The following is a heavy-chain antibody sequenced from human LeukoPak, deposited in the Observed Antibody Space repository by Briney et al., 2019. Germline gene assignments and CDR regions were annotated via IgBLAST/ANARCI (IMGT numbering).Heavy chain of an antibody. Sequence: ASVKVSCKASGGTFSSYAISWVRQAPGQGLEWMGGFDPEDGETIYAQKFQGRVTMTEDTSTDTAYMELSSLRSEDTAVYYCATGYCSSTSCSYYMDVWGKGTTVTVSS. J-gene: IGHJ6*03. V-gene: IGHV1-24*01. CDR1: GGTFSSYA. CDR3: ATGYCSSTSCSYYMDV. D-gene: IGHD2-2*01. CDR2: FDPEDGET.